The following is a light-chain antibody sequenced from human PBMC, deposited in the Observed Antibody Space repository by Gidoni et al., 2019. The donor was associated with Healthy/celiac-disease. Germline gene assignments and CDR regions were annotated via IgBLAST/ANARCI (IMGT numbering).Light chain of an antibody. Sequence: DIEMTQSPDSLAVSLGERATINCKSSQSVIYNSNNKNYLAWYQQKPGQPPKLLIYWASTRESGVPDRFSGSGSGTDFTLTISSLQAEDVAIYYCQQCYSTPFTFGPGTKVDIK. CDR2: WAS. J-gene: IGKJ3*01. CDR1: QSVIYNSNNKNY. V-gene: IGKV4-1*01. CDR3: QQCYSTPFT.